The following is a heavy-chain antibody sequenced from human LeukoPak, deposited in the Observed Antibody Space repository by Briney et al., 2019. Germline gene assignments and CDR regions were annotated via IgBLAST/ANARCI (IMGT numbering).Heavy chain of an antibody. CDR1: GFTFSSYG. V-gene: IGHV3-30*18. D-gene: IGHD3-22*01. Sequence: PGRSLRLSCAASGFTFSSYGMHWVRQAPGKGLEWVAVISYDGSNKYYADSVKGRFTISRDNSKNTLYLQMNSLRAEDTAVYYCAKDRVTMIVVADYYFDYWGQGTLVTVFS. CDR2: ISYDGSNK. J-gene: IGHJ4*02. CDR3: AKDRVTMIVVADYYFDY.